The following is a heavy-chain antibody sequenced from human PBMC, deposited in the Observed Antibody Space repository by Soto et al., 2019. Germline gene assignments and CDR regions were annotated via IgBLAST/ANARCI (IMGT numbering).Heavy chain of an antibody. J-gene: IGHJ5*02. D-gene: IGHD3-10*01. CDR3: ARDRGIKMVRGAWFWFDP. Sequence: QVQLVESGGDVVQPGRSLRLSCAASGFTLIDHDMHWVRQAPGKGLEWVASIWYDGSNRDYADSVKGRFIISRDNSENTLYLQMGSLRVEDTAMYYCARDRGIKMVRGAWFWFDPWGQGTLVTVSP. CDR2: IWYDGSNR. CDR1: GFTLIDHD. V-gene: IGHV3-33*01.